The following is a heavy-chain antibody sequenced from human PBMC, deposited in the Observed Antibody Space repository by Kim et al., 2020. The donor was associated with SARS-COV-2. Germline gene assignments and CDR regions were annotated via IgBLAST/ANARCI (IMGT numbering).Heavy chain of an antibody. V-gene: IGHV1-24*01. CDR3: APAPPFVGGGWFDP. D-gene: IGHD2-21*01. Sequence: YAKKFQGRVTMPEDTSTDTAYMELSSLRSEDTSVYYCAPAPPFVGGGWFDPWGQGTLVTVSS. J-gene: IGHJ5*02.